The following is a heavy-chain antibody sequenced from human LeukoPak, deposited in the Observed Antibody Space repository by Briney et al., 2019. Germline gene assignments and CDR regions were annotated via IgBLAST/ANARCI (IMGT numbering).Heavy chain of an antibody. Sequence: SETLSLTCTVSGASISSGSYYWCWIRQPAGKGLEWIGRIYTSGSTNYNPSLKSPVTISADTSKNQFSLKLTSVTAADTAVYYCARDGDSGDYAYWGQGTLVTVSS. CDR3: ARDGDSGDYAY. D-gene: IGHD4-17*01. V-gene: IGHV4-61*02. CDR1: GASISSGSYY. CDR2: IYTSGST. J-gene: IGHJ4*02.